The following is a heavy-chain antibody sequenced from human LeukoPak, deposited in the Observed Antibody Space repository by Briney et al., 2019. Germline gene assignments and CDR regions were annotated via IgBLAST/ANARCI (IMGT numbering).Heavy chain of an antibody. D-gene: IGHD3-22*01. Sequence: GGSLRLSCAASGFTFSSYWMGWVRQAPGKGLEWVANIKQDGSEKYYVDSVKGRFTISRDNAKNSLYLQMNSLRAEDTAVYYCARDAAYYYDSSGYCYFDYWGQGTLVTVSS. V-gene: IGHV3-7*01. CDR2: IKQDGSEK. CDR3: ARDAAYYYDSSGYCYFDY. CDR1: GFTFSSYW. J-gene: IGHJ4*02.